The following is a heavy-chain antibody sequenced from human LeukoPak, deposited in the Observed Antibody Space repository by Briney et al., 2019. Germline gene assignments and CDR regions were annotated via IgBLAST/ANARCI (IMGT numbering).Heavy chain of an antibody. CDR1: GFSFSDYF. Sequence: PGGSLRLSCAASGFSFSDYFMDWVRQAPGKGLEWVAVIWYDGSNKYYADSVKGRFTISRDNSKNTLYLQMNSLRAEDTAVYYCARDLEGYSSSWFFDYWGQGTLVTVSS. J-gene: IGHJ4*02. V-gene: IGHV3-33*08. D-gene: IGHD6-13*01. CDR2: IWYDGSNK. CDR3: ARDLEGYSSSWFFDY.